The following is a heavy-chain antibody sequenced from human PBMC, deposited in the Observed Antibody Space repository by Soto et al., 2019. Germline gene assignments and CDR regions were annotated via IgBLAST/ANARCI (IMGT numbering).Heavy chain of an antibody. J-gene: IGHJ3*02. CDR3: ASQLYYYDAFDI. V-gene: IGHV3-33*01. Sequence: GSLRLSCAASGFTFSSYGMHWVRQAPGKGLEWVAVIWYDGSNKYYADSVKGRFTISRDNSKNTLYLQMNSLRAEDTAVYYCASQLYYYDAFDIWGQGTMVTVSS. D-gene: IGHD3-22*01. CDR1: GFTFSSYG. CDR2: IWYDGSNK.